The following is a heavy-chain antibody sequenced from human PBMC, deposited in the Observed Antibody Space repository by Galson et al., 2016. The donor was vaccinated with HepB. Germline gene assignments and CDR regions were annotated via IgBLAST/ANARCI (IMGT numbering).Heavy chain of an antibody. J-gene: IGHJ5*02. CDR2: ISDSGRTT. CDR3: VRGGRANWVDP. V-gene: IGHV3-11*01. CDR1: GFTFSDYY. D-gene: IGHD3-16*01. Sequence: SLRLSCAASGFTFSDYYMSWIRQAPGKGLEWVAVISDSGRTTYYADTVKGRFTISRDYMEDSLSLQMNSLRAEDTAIYYCVRGGRANWVDPWGQGTLVTVSS.